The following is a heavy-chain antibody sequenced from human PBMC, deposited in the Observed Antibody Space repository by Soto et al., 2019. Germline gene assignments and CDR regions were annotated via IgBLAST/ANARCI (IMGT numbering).Heavy chain of an antibody. V-gene: IGHV3-7*03. Sequence: WGSLRLSCVVSGFSFSTSWMGWVRQAPGNGLEWVATINEDGSETHYVDSVKGRFTISRDSATNSVSLQMNSLRAEDTAVYYCARDTLWNTAMGVFDHWGQGALVTVSS. CDR1: GFSFSTSW. D-gene: IGHD5-18*01. J-gene: IGHJ4*02. CDR2: INEDGSET. CDR3: ARDTLWNTAMGVFDH.